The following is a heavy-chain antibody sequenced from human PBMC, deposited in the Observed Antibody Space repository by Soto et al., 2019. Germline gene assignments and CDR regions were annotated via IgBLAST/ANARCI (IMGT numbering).Heavy chain of an antibody. J-gene: IGHJ3*02. CDR3: ARGRGSSWYVDAFDI. D-gene: IGHD6-13*01. CDR1: GCSISSYY. Sequence: PSETLSLTCTVSGCSISSYYWSWIRQPPGKGLEWIGYIYYSGSTNYNPSLKSRVTISVDTSKNQFSLKLSSVTAADTAVYYCARGRGSSWYVDAFDIWGQGTMVTVSS. V-gene: IGHV4-59*01. CDR2: IYYSGST.